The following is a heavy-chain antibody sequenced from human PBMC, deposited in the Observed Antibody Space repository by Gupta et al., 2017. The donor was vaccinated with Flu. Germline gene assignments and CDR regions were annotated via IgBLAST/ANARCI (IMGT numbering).Heavy chain of an antibody. CDR1: GFTVGLYY. J-gene: IGHJ5*02. Sequence: SGFTVGLYYMNWIRQAPGKRLECVAYISASGSTVFYADSVKGRFTISRDSANNSVHLQMNSLRVEDAAVYYCARSQGALRPNWLDPWGQGALVAVX. CDR2: ISASGSTV. V-gene: IGHV3-11*01. CDR3: ARSQGALRPNWLDP. D-gene: IGHD6-6*01.